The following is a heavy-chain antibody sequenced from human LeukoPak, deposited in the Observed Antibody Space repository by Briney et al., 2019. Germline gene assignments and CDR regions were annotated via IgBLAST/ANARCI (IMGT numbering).Heavy chain of an antibody. CDR2: FDPEDGET. CDR3: ATEVRGSPYYMDV. CDR1: GYTFTSYA. J-gene: IGHJ6*03. D-gene: IGHD5-12*01. Sequence: VASVKVSCKASGYTFTSYAISWVRQAPGKGLEWMGGFDPEDGETIYAQKFQGRVTMTEDTSTDTAYMELSSLRSEDTAVYYCATEVRGSPYYMDVWGKGTTVTVSS. V-gene: IGHV1-24*01.